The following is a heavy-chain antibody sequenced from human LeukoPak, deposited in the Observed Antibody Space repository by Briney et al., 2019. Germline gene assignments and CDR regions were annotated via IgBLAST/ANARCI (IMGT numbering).Heavy chain of an antibody. Sequence: GGSLRLSCAASGFTFSSSAMSWVRQAPGKGLEWVSSISGSGSGGSTYYADSVKGRFTISRDNSKNTLYLQMNSLIAEDTAVYYCARGIAVAGYFDYWGQGTLVTVSS. J-gene: IGHJ4*02. CDR2: ISGSGSGGST. CDR3: ARGIAVAGYFDY. V-gene: IGHV3-23*01. CDR1: GFTFSSSA. D-gene: IGHD6-19*01.